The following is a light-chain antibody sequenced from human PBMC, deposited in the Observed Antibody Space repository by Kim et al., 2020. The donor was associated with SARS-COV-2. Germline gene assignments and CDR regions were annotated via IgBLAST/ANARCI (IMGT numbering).Light chain of an antibody. J-gene: IGLJ2*01. V-gene: IGLV4-69*01. CDR2: LYSDGRH. Sequence: ASVKLTCILSTGKSNYAIAWLEQRPGKGPRYLMRLYSDGRHTKGDGIPDRFSGSTSGSEYSLTISSLQSEDEADYYCQTWGSGIGVFGGGTQLTVL. CDR1: TGKSNYA. CDR3: QTWGSGIGV.